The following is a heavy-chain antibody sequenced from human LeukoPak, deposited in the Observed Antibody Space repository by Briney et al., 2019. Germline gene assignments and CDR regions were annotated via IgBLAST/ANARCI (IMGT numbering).Heavy chain of an antibody. J-gene: IGHJ4*02. V-gene: IGHV1-46*01. CDR2: INPSGGST. CDR3: ARGVPWEYDSSGLDY. Sequence: GASVKVSCMASGYTFTSYYMHWVRQAPGQGLEWMGIINPSGGSTSYAQKFQGRVTMTRDTSTSTVYMELSSLRSEDTAVYYCARGVPWEYDSSGLDYWGQGTLVTVSS. CDR1: GYTFTSYY. D-gene: IGHD3-22*01.